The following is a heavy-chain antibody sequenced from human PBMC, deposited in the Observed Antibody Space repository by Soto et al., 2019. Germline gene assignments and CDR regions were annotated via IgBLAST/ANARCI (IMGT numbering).Heavy chain of an antibody. CDR3: ARTGYCSGGSCSSFDY. Sequence: QVQLVQSGAEVKKPGSSVKVSCKASGGTFSSYTISWVRQAPGQGLEWMGRIIPILGIANYAQKFQGRVTITADKSTSTAYMELSSLRSEDTAVYYCARTGYCSGGSCSSFDYWGQGTLVTVSS. V-gene: IGHV1-69*02. D-gene: IGHD2-15*01. CDR1: GGTFSSYT. J-gene: IGHJ4*02. CDR2: IIPILGIA.